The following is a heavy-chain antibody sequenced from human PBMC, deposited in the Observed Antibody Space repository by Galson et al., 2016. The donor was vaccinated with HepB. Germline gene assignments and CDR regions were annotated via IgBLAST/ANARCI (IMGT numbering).Heavy chain of an antibody. Sequence: LRLSCAASGFTFYTFTMHWVRQSPGKGPECVAAISFDGSNRHYADSVRGRFTISRDNPRNTSYLQMDSLTTEDTAVYYCARGEIGTTLDWGQGALVTVS. CDR1: GFTFYTFT. CDR3: ARGEIGTTLD. J-gene: IGHJ4*02. CDR2: ISFDGSNR. V-gene: IGHV3-30-3*01. D-gene: IGHD4-23*01.